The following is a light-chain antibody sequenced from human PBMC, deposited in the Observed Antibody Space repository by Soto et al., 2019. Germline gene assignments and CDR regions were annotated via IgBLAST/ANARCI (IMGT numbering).Light chain of an antibody. J-gene: IGKJ3*01. V-gene: IGKV3-15*01. CDR1: QNVNNK. CDR3: LQYNNWPPFT. CDR2: DAS. Sequence: EIVMTQSPATLSVSPWEGATLSCRASQNVNNKLAWYQQKPGQPPRLLIYDASTRATGIPARFSGSGSGTEFTLTINSLQSEDFAVYYCLQYNNWPPFTFGPGTKVDIK.